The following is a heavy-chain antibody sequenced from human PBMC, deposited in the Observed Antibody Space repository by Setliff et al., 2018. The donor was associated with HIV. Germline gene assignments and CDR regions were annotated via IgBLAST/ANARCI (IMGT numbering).Heavy chain of an antibody. CDR1: GGSFSGYY. V-gene: IGHV4-34*01. J-gene: IGHJ3*02. D-gene: IGHD1-26*01. CDR2: INHSGST. CDR3: ARGRRNEWELLLLAFDM. Sequence: SETLSLTCAVYGGSFSGYYWSWIRQPSGKGLEWIGEINHSGSTNYNPSLKSRVTISVDTSKNQFSLKLSSVTAADTAVYYCARGRRNEWELLLLAFDMWGQGT.